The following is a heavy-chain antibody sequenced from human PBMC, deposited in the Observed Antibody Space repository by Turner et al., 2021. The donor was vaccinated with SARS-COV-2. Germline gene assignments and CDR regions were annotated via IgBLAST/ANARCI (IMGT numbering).Heavy chain of an antibody. V-gene: IGHV4-39*01. CDR2: IYYSGST. J-gene: IGHJ5*02. CDR3: ARRSEGYYGSGSHWFDP. D-gene: IGHD3-10*01. Sequence: QLQLQESGPGLVKPSETLSLTCTVSGGSISSSPYYWGWSRQPPGKGLEWIGGIYYSGSTYSNPSLKSRVTISVDTSKNQFSLKLSSVTAADTAVYYCARRSEGYYGSGSHWFDPWGQGTLVTVSS. CDR1: GGSISSSPYY.